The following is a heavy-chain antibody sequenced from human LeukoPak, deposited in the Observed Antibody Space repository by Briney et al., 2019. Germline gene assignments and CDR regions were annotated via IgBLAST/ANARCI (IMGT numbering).Heavy chain of an antibody. J-gene: IGHJ4*02. CDR2: MSYDGSNK. V-gene: IGHV3-30-3*01. CDR1: GFTFSSYA. D-gene: IGHD2-2*01. Sequence: GRSLRLSCAASGFTFSSYAMHWVRQAPGKGLEWVAIMSYDGSNKYYADSVKGRFTISRDNSKNTLYLQMNSLRAEDTAVYYCAREQYAEYQFDYWGQGTLVTVSS. CDR3: AREQYAEYQFDY.